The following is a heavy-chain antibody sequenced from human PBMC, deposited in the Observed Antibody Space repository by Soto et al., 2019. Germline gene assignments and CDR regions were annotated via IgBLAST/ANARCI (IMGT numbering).Heavy chain of an antibody. CDR1: GYTFTSYG. V-gene: IGHV1-18*01. D-gene: IGHD6-13*01. J-gene: IGHJ6*02. Sequence: ASVKVSCKASGYTFTSYGISWVRQAPGQGLEWMGWISAYNSNTNYAQKLQGRVTMTTDTSTSTAYMELRSLRSDDTAVYYCARGKGISSSWYGDYYYYGMDVWGQGTTVTVSS. CDR3: ARGKGISSSWYGDYYYYGMDV. CDR2: ISAYNSNT.